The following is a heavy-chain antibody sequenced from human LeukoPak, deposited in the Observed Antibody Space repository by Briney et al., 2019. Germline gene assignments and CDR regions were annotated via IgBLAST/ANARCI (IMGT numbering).Heavy chain of an antibody. CDR1: GGSISSYY. Sequence: SETLSLTCTVSGGSISSYYWNWIRQSAGKGLEWIGRIYTSGSTNYNPSLKSRVTMSVETSKNQISLKLSFMTAADTAVYYCARDPSYSSGWYDYWGQGTLVTVSS. J-gene: IGHJ4*02. V-gene: IGHV4-4*07. CDR2: IYTSGST. CDR3: ARDPSYSSGWYDY. D-gene: IGHD6-19*01.